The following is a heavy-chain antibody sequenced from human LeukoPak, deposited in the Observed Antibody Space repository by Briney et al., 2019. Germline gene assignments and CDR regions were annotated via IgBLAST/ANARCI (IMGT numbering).Heavy chain of an antibody. D-gene: IGHD3-10*01. CDR1: GVTFSSYG. Sequence: PGGSLRLSCAASGVTFSSYGMHWVRQAPGKGLEWVAFIRYDGSNKYYADSVKGRFTISRDNSKNTLCLQMNSLRAEDTAVYYCAKGPYYYGSGSTDYWGQGTLVAVSS. CDR3: AKGPYYYGSGSTDY. CDR2: IRYDGSNK. J-gene: IGHJ4*02. V-gene: IGHV3-30*02.